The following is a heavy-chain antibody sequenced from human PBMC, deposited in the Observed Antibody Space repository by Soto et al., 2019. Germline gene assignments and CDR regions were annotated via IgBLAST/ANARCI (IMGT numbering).Heavy chain of an antibody. J-gene: IGHJ4*02. V-gene: IGHV4-31*03. CDR2: IYYSGST. CDR3: ARHLSSGWNFDY. Sequence: SETLSLTCTVSGGSISSGGYYWSWIRQHPGKGLEWIGYIYYSGSTYYNPSLKSRVTISVDTSKNQFSLKLSSVTAADTAVYYCARHLSSGWNFDYWGQGTLVTVSS. CDR1: GGSISSGGYY. D-gene: IGHD6-19*01.